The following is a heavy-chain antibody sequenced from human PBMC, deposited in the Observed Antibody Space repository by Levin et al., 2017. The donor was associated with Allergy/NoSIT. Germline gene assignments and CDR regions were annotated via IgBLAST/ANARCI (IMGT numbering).Heavy chain of an antibody. J-gene: IGHJ4*02. Sequence: GESLKISCAASGFTFSSYSMNWVRQAPGKGLEWVSSISSSSSYIYYADSVKGRFTISRDNAKNSLYLQMNSLRAEDTAVYYCARGVVDTAMPLYYFDYWGQGTLVTVSS. V-gene: IGHV3-21*01. CDR1: GFTFSSYS. CDR2: ISSSSSYI. CDR3: ARGVVDTAMPLYYFDY. D-gene: IGHD5-18*01.